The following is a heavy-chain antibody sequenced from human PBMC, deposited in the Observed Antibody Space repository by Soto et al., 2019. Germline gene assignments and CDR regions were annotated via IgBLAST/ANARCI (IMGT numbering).Heavy chain of an antibody. Sequence: QVQLVQSGAEVKKPGSSVKVSCKASGGTFSSYAISWVRQAPGQGLEWMGGIIPIFGTANYAQKFQGRVTITADESTSTAYMELSSLRSEDTSVYYCARGGYCTNGVCYATYYYYYGMDVWGHGTTVTVSS. V-gene: IGHV1-69*01. J-gene: IGHJ6*02. D-gene: IGHD2-8*01. CDR2: IIPIFGTA. CDR1: GGTFSSYA. CDR3: ARGGYCTNGVCYATYYYYYGMDV.